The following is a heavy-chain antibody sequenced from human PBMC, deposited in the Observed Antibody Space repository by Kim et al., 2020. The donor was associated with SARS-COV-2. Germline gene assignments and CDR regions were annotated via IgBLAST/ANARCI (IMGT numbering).Heavy chain of an antibody. CDR3: SSTSHIDV. CDR1: GFTFSNSA. J-gene: IGHJ6*02. Sequence: GGSLRLSCAASGFTFSNSAMSWVRQAPGKGLEWVSTIGANTYYADSVKCRFAISRDNSKNTLYLQMNSLRAEDTAVYFCSSTSHIDVWGQGTTVTVSS. V-gene: IGHV3-23*01. CDR2: IGANT.